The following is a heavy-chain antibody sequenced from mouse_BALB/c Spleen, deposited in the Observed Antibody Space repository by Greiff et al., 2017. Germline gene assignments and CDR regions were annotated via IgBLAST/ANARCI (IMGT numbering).Heavy chain of an antibody. D-gene: IGHD3-1*01. J-gene: IGHJ3*01. CDR3: ARSGRAAY. V-gene: IGHV14-3*02. Sequence: VQLKQSGAELVKPGASVKLSCTASGFNIKDTYMHWVKQRPEQGLEWIGRIDPANGNTKYDPKFQGKATISADTSSNTAYLQLSSLTSEDTAVYYCARSGRAAYWGQGTLVTVSA. CDR2: IDPANGNT. CDR1: GFNIKDTY.